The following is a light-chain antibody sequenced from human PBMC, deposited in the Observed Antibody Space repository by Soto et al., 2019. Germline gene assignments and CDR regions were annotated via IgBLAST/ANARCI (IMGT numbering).Light chain of an antibody. CDR1: QSVSSSY. V-gene: IGKV3-20*01. Sequence: EIVLTQSPGTLSLSPGERATLSCRASQSVSSSYLAWYQQKPCQAPRLLIYGASSRATGIPDRCSGSGSGTDVTLTSSRLEPEDVSVYYCQQYRSSLTFGGGTKVEI. CDR2: GAS. CDR3: QQYRSSLT. J-gene: IGKJ4*01.